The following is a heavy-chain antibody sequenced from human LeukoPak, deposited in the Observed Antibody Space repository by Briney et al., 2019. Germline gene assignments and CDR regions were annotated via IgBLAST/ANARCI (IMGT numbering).Heavy chain of an antibody. J-gene: IGHJ4*02. Sequence: SETLSLTCTVSGGSISSYYWSWIRQPPGKGLEWIGYIYYSGSTNYNPSLKSRVTISVDTSKNQFSLKLSSVTAADTAVYYCARTQYYYDSSGYYPKPNFDYWGQGTLVTVSS. V-gene: IGHV4-59*01. CDR3: ARTQYYYDSSGYYPKPNFDY. D-gene: IGHD3-22*01. CDR2: IYYSGST. CDR1: GGSISSYY.